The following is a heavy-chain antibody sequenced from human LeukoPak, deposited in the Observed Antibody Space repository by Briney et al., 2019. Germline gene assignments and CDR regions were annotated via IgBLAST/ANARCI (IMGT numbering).Heavy chain of an antibody. CDR1: GFTFSSYW. V-gene: IGHV3-7*01. J-gene: IGHJ4*02. Sequence: PGGSLRLSCAASGFTFSSYWMSWVRQAPGKGLEWVANIKQDGSEKYYVDSVKGRFTISRDNAKNALYLQMNSLRAEDTAVYYCARVTAGDYGDYHWMYWGQGTLVTVSS. D-gene: IGHD4-17*01. CDR3: ARVTAGDYGDYHWMY. CDR2: IKQDGSEK.